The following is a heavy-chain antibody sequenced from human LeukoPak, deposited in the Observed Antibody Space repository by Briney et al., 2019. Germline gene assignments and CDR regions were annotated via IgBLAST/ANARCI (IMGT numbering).Heavy chain of an antibody. D-gene: IGHD4-11*01. Sequence: SVKVSCKASGYSFNKYAMNWVRQVPGKGLEWMGWINTKTEKTTYAQAFTGRFVFSLDTSVSTAYLQIDSLQADDTAVYYCARTVTTRLFYFDYWGQGSLVTVSS. V-gene: IGHV7-4-1*01. CDR2: INTKTEKT. CDR3: ARTVTTRLFYFDY. CDR1: GYSFNKYA. J-gene: IGHJ4*02.